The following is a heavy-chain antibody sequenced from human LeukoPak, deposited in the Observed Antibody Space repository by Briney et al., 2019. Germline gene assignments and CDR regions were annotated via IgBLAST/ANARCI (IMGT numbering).Heavy chain of an antibody. CDR1: GFTFSSYA. V-gene: IGHV3-23*01. CDR3: AKDLERDSSGYYYSFYYYGMDV. D-gene: IGHD3-22*01. Sequence: GGSLRLSCAASGFTFSSYAMNWVRQAPGKGLEWVSAISGSGGSTYYADSVKGRFTISRDNSKNTLYLQMNSLRAEDTAVYYCAKDLERDSSGYYYSFYYYGMDVWGQGTTVTVSS. J-gene: IGHJ6*02. CDR2: ISGSGGST.